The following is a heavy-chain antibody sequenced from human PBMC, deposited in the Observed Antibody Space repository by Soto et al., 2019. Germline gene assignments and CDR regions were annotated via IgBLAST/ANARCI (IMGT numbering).Heavy chain of an antibody. Sequence: QVQLVESGGGVVQPGRSLRLSCAASGFTFSSYGMHWVRQAPGKGLEWVAVIWYDGSNKYYADSVKGRFTISRDNSKNTRYLQVDSLRAEDTAVYYCGGAGEGDSSGWYLGYGGQGTLVTVSS. CDR3: GGAGEGDSSGWYLGY. CDR2: IWYDGSNK. V-gene: IGHV3-33*01. CDR1: GFTFSSYG. D-gene: IGHD6-19*01. J-gene: IGHJ4*02.